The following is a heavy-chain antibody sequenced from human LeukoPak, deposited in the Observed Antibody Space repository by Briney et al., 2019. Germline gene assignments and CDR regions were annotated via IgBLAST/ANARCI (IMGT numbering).Heavy chain of an antibody. V-gene: IGHV4-59*01. D-gene: IGHD1/OR15-1a*01. CDR3: ARNKPLDPFDI. Sequence: SETLSLTCTVSGGSISTYYWSWIRQPPGKGLEWIGYIYYSGSTYYNPSLKSRVTISVDTSKNQFSLKLNGVTAADTAVYYCARNKPLDPFDIWGQGTMVIVSS. CDR1: GGSISTYY. J-gene: IGHJ3*02. CDR2: IYYSGST.